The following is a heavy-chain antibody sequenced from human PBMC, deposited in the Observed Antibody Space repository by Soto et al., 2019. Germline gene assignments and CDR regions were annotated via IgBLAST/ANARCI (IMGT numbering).Heavy chain of an antibody. CDR3: TTDDPINKN. CDR1: GFTFTNAW. J-gene: IGHJ1*01. CDR2: IKSKTNGGTT. Sequence: GGSLRLSCAASGFTFTNAWMSWVRRAPGKGLEWVGRIKSKTNGGTTDYAAPVKGRFAISRDDSRYTVYLQMNSLRTEDTAVYYCTTDDPINKNWGQGTLVTVSS. V-gene: IGHV3-15*05.